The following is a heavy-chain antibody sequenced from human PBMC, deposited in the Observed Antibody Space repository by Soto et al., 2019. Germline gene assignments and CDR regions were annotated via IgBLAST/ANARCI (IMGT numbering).Heavy chain of an antibody. Sequence: PVGSLRLSCAASGFTFSSYAMSWVRQAPGKGLEWVSAISGSGGSTYYADSVKGRFTISRDNSKNTLYLQMNSLRAEDTAVYYCAKSAPYYYDSSGYYDAFDIWGQGTMVTVSS. D-gene: IGHD3-22*01. J-gene: IGHJ3*02. CDR1: GFTFSSYA. V-gene: IGHV3-23*01. CDR3: AKSAPYYYDSSGYYDAFDI. CDR2: ISGSGGST.